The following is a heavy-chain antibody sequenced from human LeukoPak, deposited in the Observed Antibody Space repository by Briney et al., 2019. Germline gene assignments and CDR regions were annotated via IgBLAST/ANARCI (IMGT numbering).Heavy chain of an antibody. CDR3: ARNDYGDYFY. J-gene: IGHJ4*02. CDR1: GGAFSSYA. V-gene: IGHV1-69*06. D-gene: IGHD4-17*01. CDR2: IIPIFGTA. Sequence: ASVKVSCKASGGAFSSYAISWVRQAPGQGLEWMGGIIPIFGTANYAQKFQGRVTITADKSTSTAYMELSSLRSEDTAVYYCARNDYGDYFYWGQGTLVTVSS.